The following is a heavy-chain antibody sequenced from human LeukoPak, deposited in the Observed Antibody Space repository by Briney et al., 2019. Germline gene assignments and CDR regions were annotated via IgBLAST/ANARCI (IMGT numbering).Heavy chain of an antibody. J-gene: IGHJ4*02. V-gene: IGHV1-2*02. CDR3: ARVRSSNWYSDFDY. D-gene: IGHD6-13*01. Sequence: GASVKVSCKASGYTFTGYYMHWVRQAPGQGLEWMGWINPNSGDTNYAQKFQGRVTMTRDTSISTAYMELSRLRSDDTAVYYCARVRSSNWYSDFDYWGQGTLVTVSS. CDR2: INPNSGDT. CDR1: GYTFTGYY.